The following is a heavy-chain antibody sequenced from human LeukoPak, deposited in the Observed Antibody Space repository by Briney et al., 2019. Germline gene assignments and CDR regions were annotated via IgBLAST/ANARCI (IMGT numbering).Heavy chain of an antibody. CDR2: IYHSGST. CDR1: GGSISSSNW. J-gene: IGHJ4*02. Sequence: SETLSLTCAVSGGSISSSNWWSWVRQPPGKGLEWIGEIYHSGSTNYNPSLKSRVTISVDKSKNQFSLKLSSVTAADTAVYYCARVLNYYDSSGYYQRGYYFDYWGQGTLVTVSS. V-gene: IGHV4-4*02. D-gene: IGHD3-22*01. CDR3: ARVLNYYDSSGYYQRGYYFDY.